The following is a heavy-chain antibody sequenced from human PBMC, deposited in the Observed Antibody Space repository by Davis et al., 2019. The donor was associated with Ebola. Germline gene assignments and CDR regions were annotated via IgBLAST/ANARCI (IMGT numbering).Heavy chain of an antibody. CDR2: ISSSSTI. CDR3: ARDHIVEEVAATEGNYYGMDV. Sequence: GESLKISCAASGFTFSSYSMNWVRQAPGKGLEWVSYISSSSTIYYADSVKGRFTISRDNAKNSLYLQMNSLRDEDTAVYYCARDHIVEEVAATEGNYYGMDVWGQGTTVTVSS. V-gene: IGHV3-48*02. CDR1: GFTFSSYS. J-gene: IGHJ6*02. D-gene: IGHD2-15*01.